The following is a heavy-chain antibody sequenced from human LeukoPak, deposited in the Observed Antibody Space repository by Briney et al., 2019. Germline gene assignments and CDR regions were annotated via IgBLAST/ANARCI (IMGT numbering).Heavy chain of an antibody. V-gene: IGHV4-34*01. D-gene: IGHD3-10*01. CDR1: GGSFSGYY. CDR2: INHSGST. J-gene: IGHJ5*02. CDR3: ARVFGLWFGES. Sequence: SETLSLTCAVYGGSFSGYYWSWIRQPPGKGLEWIGEINHSGSTNYNPFLKSRVTISVDTSKNQFSLKLSSVTAADPAVYYCARVFGLWFGESWGQGTLVTVSS.